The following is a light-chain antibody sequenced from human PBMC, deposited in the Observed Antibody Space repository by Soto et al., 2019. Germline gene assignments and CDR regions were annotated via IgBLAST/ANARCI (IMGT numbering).Light chain of an antibody. CDR3: QQYYSTPYT. CDR1: QSVLYSSNNKNY. V-gene: IGKV4-1*01. J-gene: IGKJ2*01. Sequence: DIVMTQSPDSLPVSLGERATINCKSSQSVLYSSNNKNYLAWYQQKPGQPPKLLIYWASTRESGVPDRFSGSGSGTDFTLTISSLQAEDVAVYYCQQYYSTPYTFGQGTKLDIK. CDR2: WAS.